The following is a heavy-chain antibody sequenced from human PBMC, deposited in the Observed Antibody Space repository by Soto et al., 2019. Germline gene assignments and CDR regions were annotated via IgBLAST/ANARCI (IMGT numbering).Heavy chain of an antibody. CDR3: PPGWGGGLPSAPYNRLEP. CDR1: GGTFSAYT. Sequence: QVQLVQSGAEVKKPGSSVKISCRASGGTFSAYTLSWVRQAPGQGLEWLGGISPIFGTTKYAQKFQGRVTFHADASAGIASLERGRLRSEARAAYCWPPGWGGGLPSAPYNRLEPRSDGTRVTFSS. D-gene: IGHD6-19*01. V-gene: IGHV1-69*01. J-gene: IGHJ5*02. CDR2: ISPIFGTT.